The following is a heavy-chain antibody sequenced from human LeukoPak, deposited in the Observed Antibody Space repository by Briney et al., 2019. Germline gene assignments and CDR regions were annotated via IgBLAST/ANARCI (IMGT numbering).Heavy chain of an antibody. Sequence: SETLSLTCTVSGGSISSYYWSWIRQPPGKGLEWIGYIYYSGSTNYNPSLKSRVTISVDTSKNQFSLKLSSVTAADTAVHYCAREPKPSRWYRAFDIWGQGTMVTVSS. CDR2: IYYSGST. CDR3: AREPKPSRWYRAFDI. V-gene: IGHV4-59*01. D-gene: IGHD6-13*01. CDR1: GGSISSYY. J-gene: IGHJ3*02.